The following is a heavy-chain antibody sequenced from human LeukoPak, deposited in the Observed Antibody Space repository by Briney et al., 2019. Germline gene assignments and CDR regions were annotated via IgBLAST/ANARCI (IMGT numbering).Heavy chain of an antibody. CDR3: ARGLLIWFGELPGY. J-gene: IGHJ4*02. Sequence: ASVKVSCKASGYTFTSYDNNWVRQATGQGLEWMGWMNPNSGNTGYAQKFQGRVTMTRNTSISTAYMELSSLRSEDTAVYYCARGLLIWFGELPGYWGQGTLVTVSS. CDR2: MNPNSGNT. D-gene: IGHD3-10*01. CDR1: GYTFTSYD. V-gene: IGHV1-8*01.